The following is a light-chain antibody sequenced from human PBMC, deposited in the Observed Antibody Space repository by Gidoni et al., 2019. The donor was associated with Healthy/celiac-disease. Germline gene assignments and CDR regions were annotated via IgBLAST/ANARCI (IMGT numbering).Light chain of an antibody. J-gene: IGLJ2*01. V-gene: IGLV2-14*01. CDR1: SSDVGGYNY. CDR3: SSYTSSRVV. Sequence: QSALTQPASVSGSPGQSITISCTGTSSDVGGYNYVPWYQQHPGKAPKLMIYDVSNRPSGVSNRFSGSKSGNTASLTISGLQAEDEADYYCSSYTSSRVVFDGGTKLTVL. CDR2: DVS.